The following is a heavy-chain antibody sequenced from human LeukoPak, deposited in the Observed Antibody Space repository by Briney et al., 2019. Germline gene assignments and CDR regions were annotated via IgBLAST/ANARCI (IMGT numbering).Heavy chain of an antibody. J-gene: IGHJ4*02. V-gene: IGHV3-74*01. CDR1: GITFSHYW. D-gene: IGHD3-22*01. Sequence: PGGSLRLSCEASGITFSHYWMHWARQAPGKGLVWVSRTNTGGSSTSYMDSEKGRFTISRDNAKNTIYLQMNSLRAEDTAVYYCVPSDSSGLDWGQGTLVTVSS. CDR3: VPSDSSGLD. CDR2: TNTGGSST.